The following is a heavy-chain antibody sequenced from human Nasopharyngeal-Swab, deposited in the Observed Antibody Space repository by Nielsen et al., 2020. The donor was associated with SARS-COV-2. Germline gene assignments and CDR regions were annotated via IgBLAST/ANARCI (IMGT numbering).Heavy chain of an antibody. D-gene: IGHD2-15*01. CDR3: ARERRLGYCSGGSCYYAWFDP. V-gene: IGHV3-30*03. J-gene: IGHJ5*02. CDR1: GFTFSSYG. CDR2: ISYDGSNK. Sequence: GGSLRLSCAASGFTFSSYGMHWVRQAPGKGLEWVAVISYDGSNKYYADSVKGRFTISRDNSKNTLYLQMNSLRAEDTAVYYCARERRLGYCSGGSCYYAWFDPWGQGTLVTVSS.